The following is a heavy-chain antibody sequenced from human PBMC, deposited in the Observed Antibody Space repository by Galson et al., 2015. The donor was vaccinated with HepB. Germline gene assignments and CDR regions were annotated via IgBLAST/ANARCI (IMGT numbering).Heavy chain of an antibody. CDR1: GFTFTSSA. J-gene: IGHJ5*02. Sequence: SVKVSCKASGFTFTSSAVHWVRQATGQGLEWMGWMNPNSGNTGYAQKFQGRVTMTRNTSISTAYMELSSLRSEDTAVYYCARSPAALPAAMRYNWFDPWGQGTLVTVSS. D-gene: IGHD6-13*01. V-gene: IGHV1-8*02. CDR3: ARSPAALPAAMRYNWFDP. CDR2: MNPNSGNT.